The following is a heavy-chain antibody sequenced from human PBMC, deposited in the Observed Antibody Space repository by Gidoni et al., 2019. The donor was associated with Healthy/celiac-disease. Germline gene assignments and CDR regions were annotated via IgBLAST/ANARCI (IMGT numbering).Heavy chain of an antibody. J-gene: IGHJ4*02. D-gene: IGHD2-15*01. CDR2: ISGSGGST. V-gene: IGHV3-23*01. CDR1: GFTFSSYA. CDR3: AAPGLYCSGGSCPFDY. Sequence: EVQLLESGGGLVQPGGSLRLSCAASGFTFSSYAMSWVRQAPGKGLEWVSAISGSGGSTYYADSVKGRFTISRDNSKNTLYLQMNSLRAEDTAVYYCAAPGLYCSGGSCPFDYWGQGTLVTVSS.